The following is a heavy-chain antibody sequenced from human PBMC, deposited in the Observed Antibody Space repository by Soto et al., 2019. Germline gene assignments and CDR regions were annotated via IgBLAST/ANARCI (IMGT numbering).Heavy chain of an antibody. J-gene: IGHJ6*02. CDR3: AREGTSGSGWYGFYYYYYGMDV. Sequence: QVQLVESGGGVVQPGRSLRLSCAASGFTFSSYAMHWVRQAPGKGLEWVAVISYDGSNKYYADSVKGRFTISRDNSKNTLYLQMNSLRAEDTAVYYCAREGTSGSGWYGFYYYYYGMDVWGQGTTVTVSS. D-gene: IGHD6-19*01. CDR2: ISYDGSNK. V-gene: IGHV3-30-3*01. CDR1: GFTFSSYA.